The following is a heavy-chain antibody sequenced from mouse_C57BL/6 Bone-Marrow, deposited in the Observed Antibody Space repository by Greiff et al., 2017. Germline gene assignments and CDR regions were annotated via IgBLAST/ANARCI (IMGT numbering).Heavy chain of an antibody. CDR3: AREGDSSGLYYFDY. Sequence: QVQLQQPGAELVMPGASVKLSCKASGYTFTSYWMHWVKQRPGQGLEWIGEIDPSDSYTNYNQKFKGKSTLTVDKSSSTAYMQLSSRPSEDSAVYYCAREGDSSGLYYFDYWGQGTTLTVSS. CDR1: GYTFTSYW. J-gene: IGHJ2*01. CDR2: IDPSDSYT. D-gene: IGHD3-2*02. V-gene: IGHV1-69*01.